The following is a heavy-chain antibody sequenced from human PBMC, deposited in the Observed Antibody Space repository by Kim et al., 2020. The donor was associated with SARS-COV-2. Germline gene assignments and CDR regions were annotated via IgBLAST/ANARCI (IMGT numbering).Heavy chain of an antibody. CDR1: GFSLTRYW. Sequence: GESLKISCKGSGFSLTRYWIAWVRQMPGKGLEWMGIIYPGDSDTRYSPSFQGHVTISADKSNKTAYLQWARLKPSDTAIYYCARSSYYVGSFDSWGQGTLVTVSS. V-gene: IGHV5-51*01. CDR2: IYPGDSDT. CDR3: ARSSYYVGSFDS. J-gene: IGHJ4*02. D-gene: IGHD1-26*01.